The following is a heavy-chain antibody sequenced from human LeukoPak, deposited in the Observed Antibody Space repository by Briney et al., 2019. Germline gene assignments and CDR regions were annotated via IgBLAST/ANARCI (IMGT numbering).Heavy chain of an antibody. CDR2: IKQDGSEK. J-gene: IGHJ4*02. Sequence: GGSLRLSCAASGFTFSSYWMHWVRHAPGKGLEWVANIKQDGSEKYYVDSVKGRFTISRDNAKNSLYLQMNSLRAEDTAVYYCASGSYTFDYWGQGTLVTVSS. CDR3: ASGSYTFDY. CDR1: GFTFSSYW. V-gene: IGHV3-7*01. D-gene: IGHD1-26*01.